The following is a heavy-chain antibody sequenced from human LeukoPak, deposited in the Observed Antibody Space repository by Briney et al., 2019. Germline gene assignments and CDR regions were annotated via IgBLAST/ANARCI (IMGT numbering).Heavy chain of an antibody. CDR3: VKDLYYDNSGYYSGAFDY. J-gene: IGHJ4*02. CDR2: INSNGGRT. D-gene: IGHD3-22*01. V-gene: IGHV3-64D*09. Sequence: PGGSLRLSCSASGFTFKKYAMHWVRQAPGKGLEYVSAINSNGGRTYYADSVKGRFTISRDNSKNTLYLQMSSLRVGDTAVYYCVKDLYYDNSGYYSGAFDYWGQGTLVTVSS. CDR1: GFTFKKYA.